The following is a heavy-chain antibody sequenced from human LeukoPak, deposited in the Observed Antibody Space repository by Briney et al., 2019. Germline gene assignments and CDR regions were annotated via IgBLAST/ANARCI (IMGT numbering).Heavy chain of an antibody. J-gene: IGHJ5*02. Sequence: PGGSLRLSCAVSGFTFSGYTMSWVRQTPGKGLEWVSAISGGSGDITYYADSVKGRFTVSIDNSKNTLFLQLNSLGAEDTAVYYCARNLAGDYFPNWFDPWGQGTLVTVSS. CDR1: GFTFSGYT. V-gene: IGHV3-23*01. CDR3: ARNLAGDYFPNWFDP. CDR2: ISGGSGDIT. D-gene: IGHD7-27*01.